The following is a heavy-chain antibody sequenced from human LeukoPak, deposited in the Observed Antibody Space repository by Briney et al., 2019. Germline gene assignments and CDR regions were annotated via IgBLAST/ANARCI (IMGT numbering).Heavy chain of an antibody. V-gene: IGHV4-39*02. Sequence: SETLSLTCTVSGDSIASSTYYWGWIRQAPGKGLEWLGIVYWSGTTYYNPSFKSRVTISVDTSKSEFSLKLRSVAAADTAVYYCARDLYEPLSDNWFDPWGQGTLVTVSS. J-gene: IGHJ5*02. D-gene: IGHD2-8*01. CDR2: VYWSGTT. CDR3: ARDLYEPLSDNWFDP. CDR1: GDSIASSTYY.